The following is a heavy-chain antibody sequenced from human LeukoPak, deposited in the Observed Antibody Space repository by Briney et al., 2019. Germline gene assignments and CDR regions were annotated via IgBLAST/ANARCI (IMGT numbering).Heavy chain of an antibody. V-gene: IGHV1-46*01. Sequence: GASVKVSCTASGYTFTSNYIHWVRQAPGQGLEWMGMIYPRDGSTSYAQKFQGRVTVTRDTSTSTVHMELSGLRSEDTAVYYCARDQEGFDYWGQGTLVPVSS. CDR1: GYTFTSNY. CDR2: IYPRDGST. J-gene: IGHJ4*02. CDR3: ARDQEGFDY.